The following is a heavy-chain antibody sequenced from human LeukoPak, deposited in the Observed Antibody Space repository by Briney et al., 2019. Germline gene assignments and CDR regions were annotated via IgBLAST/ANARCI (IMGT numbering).Heavy chain of an antibody. CDR1: GFSFTSYW. J-gene: IGHJ4*02. Sequence: GGSLRLSCAASGFSFTSYWMHWVRQPPGEGLVWVSRVDHDGSGTAYADSVTGRFTISRDNAKNTVYLQMNSLRAEDTAVYYCARGRRPYDSSGYYLDYWGQGTLVTVSS. V-gene: IGHV3-74*01. D-gene: IGHD3-22*01. CDR3: ARGRRPYDSSGYYLDY. CDR2: VDHDGSGT.